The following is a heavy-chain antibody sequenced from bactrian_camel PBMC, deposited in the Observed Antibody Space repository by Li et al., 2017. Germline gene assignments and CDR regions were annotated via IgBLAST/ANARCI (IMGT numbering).Heavy chain of an antibody. Sequence: HVQLVESGGGLVQPGESLRLSCVASADAYNSNCMAWFRQRPENEREGIAGPGKQREALACISAGGSAPEYADSVKGRFTISQDNAKNTMYLDMTSLKPEDTAMYYYAAVYIPLYTVVDGSCRTDTGRKFGYWGQGTQVTVS. J-gene: IGHJ6*01. V-gene: IGHV3S54*01. D-gene: IGHD6*01. CDR2: ISAGGSAP. CDR3: AAVYIPLYTVVDGSCRTDTGRKFGY. CDR1: ADAYNSNC.